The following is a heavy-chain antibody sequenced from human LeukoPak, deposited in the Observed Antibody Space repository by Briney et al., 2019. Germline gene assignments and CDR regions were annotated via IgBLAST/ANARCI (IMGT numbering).Heavy chain of an antibody. V-gene: IGHV3-30-3*01. D-gene: IGHD3-3*01. Sequence: PGGSLRLSCAASGFTFSSYAMHWVRQAPGKGLEWVAVISYDGSNKYYADSVKGRFTISRDNSKNTLYLQMNSLRAEDTAVYYCARERSVLGVVDDAFDIWGQGTMVTVSS. CDR2: ISYDGSNK. CDR3: ARERSVLGVVDDAFDI. CDR1: GFTFSSYA. J-gene: IGHJ3*02.